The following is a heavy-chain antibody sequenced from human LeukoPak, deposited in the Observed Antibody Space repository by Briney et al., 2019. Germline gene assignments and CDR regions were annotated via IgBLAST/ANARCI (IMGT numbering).Heavy chain of an antibody. CDR3: AGGYYGSGSYYS. CDR2: IYYTGST. Sequence: SETLSLTCTVSGGSISSSSDSWGWIRQPPGKGLEWIGSIYYTGSTYYNPSLKSRVTISVDTSKNQFSLKLSSVTAADTAVYYCAGGYYGSGSYYSWGQGTLVTVSS. J-gene: IGHJ4*02. D-gene: IGHD3-10*01. V-gene: IGHV4-39*01. CDR1: GGSISSSSDS.